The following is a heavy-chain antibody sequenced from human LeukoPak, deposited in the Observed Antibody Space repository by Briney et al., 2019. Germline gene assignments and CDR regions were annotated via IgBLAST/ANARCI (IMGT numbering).Heavy chain of an antibody. D-gene: IGHD3-22*01. CDR1: GFTFSDYY. CDR3: ANRYDSSGYYTEFDY. CDR2: ISSSGSTI. V-gene: IGHV3-11*01. Sequence: GGSLRLSCAASGFTFSDYYMSWIRQAPGKGLEWVSYISSSGSTIYYADSVKGRFTISRDNAKNSLYLQMNSLRAEDTAVYYCANRYDSSGYYTEFDYWGQGTLVTVSS. J-gene: IGHJ4*02.